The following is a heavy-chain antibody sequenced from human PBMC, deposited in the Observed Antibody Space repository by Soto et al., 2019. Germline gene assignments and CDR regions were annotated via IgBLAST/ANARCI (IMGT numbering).Heavy chain of an antibody. CDR3: ARPYGGKIGDALDL. CDR1: GVTFSIYA. Sequence: LRRSCAASGVTFSIYAMSGVRQVRVKGLEGVSTISESGGSAYYADSVKGRFTISRDNSKNTLYLQMNSLRAEDTAVYYCARPYGGKIGDALDLWGQGTMVTVSS. D-gene: IGHD2-15*01. CDR2: ISESGGSA. J-gene: IGHJ3*01. V-gene: IGHV3-23*01.